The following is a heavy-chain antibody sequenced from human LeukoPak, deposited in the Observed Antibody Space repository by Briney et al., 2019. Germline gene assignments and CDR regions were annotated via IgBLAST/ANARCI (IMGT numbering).Heavy chain of an antibody. V-gene: IGHV3-53*01. CDR2: IYSGGST. Sequence: GGSLRLSCAASGFTFSTYAMSWVRQAPGKGLEWVSVIYSGGSTYYADSVKGRFTTSRDNSKNTLYLQMNSLRAEDTAVYYCARDSGYYGSGSYYNYYYGMDVWGQGTTVTVSS. CDR3: ARDSGYYGSGSYYNYYYGMDV. J-gene: IGHJ6*02. CDR1: GFTFSTYA. D-gene: IGHD3-10*01.